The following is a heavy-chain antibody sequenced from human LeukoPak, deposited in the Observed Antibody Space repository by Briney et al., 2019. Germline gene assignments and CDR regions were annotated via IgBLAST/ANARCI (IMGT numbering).Heavy chain of an antibody. J-gene: IGHJ5*02. Sequence: SVKVSCKASGGTFSSYAISWVRQAPGQGLEWMGRIIPILGIANYAQKFQGRVTITADKSTSTAYMELSSLRSEDTAVYYCARGDIVVLPAGIPHNWFDPWGQGTLVTVSS. CDR1: GGTFSSYA. CDR2: IIPILGIA. D-gene: IGHD2-2*02. CDR3: ARGDIVVLPAGIPHNWFDP. V-gene: IGHV1-69*04.